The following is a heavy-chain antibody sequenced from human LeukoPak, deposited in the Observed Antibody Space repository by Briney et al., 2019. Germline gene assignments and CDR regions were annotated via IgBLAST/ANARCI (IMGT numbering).Heavy chain of an antibody. CDR2: IRYDGSNK. Sequence: GGSLRLSCAASGFTFSSYGMHWVRQAPGKGLEWVAFIRYDGSNKYYADSVKGRFTISRDNSKNTLYLQMNSLRAEDTAVYYCAKGRGVFWSGYDYDAFGIWGQGTMVTVSS. J-gene: IGHJ3*02. D-gene: IGHD3-3*01. CDR3: AKGRGVFWSGYDYDAFGI. CDR1: GFTFSSYG. V-gene: IGHV3-30*02.